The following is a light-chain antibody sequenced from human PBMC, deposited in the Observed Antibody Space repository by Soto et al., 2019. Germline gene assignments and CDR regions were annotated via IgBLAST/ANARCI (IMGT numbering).Light chain of an antibody. V-gene: IGKV3-11*01. J-gene: IGKJ5*01. Sequence: EIVLTQSPGTLSLSPGERATLSCRASQSVTSIYLGWYQQKPGQAPRLLIYDASNRATGIPARFRGSGSGTDFTLTITSLEPEDFAVYYCQQRVDWPITFGQGTRLEIK. CDR1: QSVTSIY. CDR2: DAS. CDR3: QQRVDWPIT.